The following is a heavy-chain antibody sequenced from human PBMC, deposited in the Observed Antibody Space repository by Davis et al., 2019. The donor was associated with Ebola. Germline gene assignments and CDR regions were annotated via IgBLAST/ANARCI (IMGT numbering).Heavy chain of an antibody. J-gene: IGHJ6*02. CDR1: GYTFTSYG. CDR3: ARVRGGITVTTMGMDV. V-gene: IGHV1-18*01. D-gene: IGHD4-17*01. CDR2: ISAYNGNT. Sequence: AASVKVSCKASGYTFTSYGISWVRQAPGQGLEWMGWISAYNGNTNYAQKLQGRVTITRDTSASTAYMELSSLRSEDTAVYYCARVRGGITVTTMGMDVWGQGTTVTVSS.